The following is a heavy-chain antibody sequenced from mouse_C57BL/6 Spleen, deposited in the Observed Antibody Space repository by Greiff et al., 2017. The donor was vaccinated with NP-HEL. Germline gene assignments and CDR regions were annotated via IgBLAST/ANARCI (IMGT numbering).Heavy chain of an antibody. CDR2: ISDGGSYT. CDR3: ARDRGEEGAMDY. J-gene: IGHJ4*01. CDR1: GFTFSSYA. V-gene: IGHV5-4*01. Sequence: EVMLVESGGGLVKPGGSLKLSCAASGFTFSSYAMSWVRQTPEKRLEWVATISDGGSYTYYPDNVKGRFTISRDNAKNNLYLQMSHLKSEDTAMYYCARDRGEEGAMDYWGQGTSVTVSS. D-gene: IGHD2-13*01.